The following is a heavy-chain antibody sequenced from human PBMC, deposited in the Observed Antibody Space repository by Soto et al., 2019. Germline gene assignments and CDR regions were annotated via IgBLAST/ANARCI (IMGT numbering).Heavy chain of an antibody. D-gene: IGHD1-7*01. Sequence: GGSLRLSCTDSGFTFSNYWMNWVRQPPGKGLEWVANIKQDGSETYYVDSVKDRFTISRDNAQKSLYLHMKSLRAEDTAVYYCARSAYWNSGINYWGQGALVTVSS. J-gene: IGHJ4*02. CDR2: IKQDGSET. CDR3: ARSAYWNSGINY. CDR1: GFTFSNYW. V-gene: IGHV3-7*03.